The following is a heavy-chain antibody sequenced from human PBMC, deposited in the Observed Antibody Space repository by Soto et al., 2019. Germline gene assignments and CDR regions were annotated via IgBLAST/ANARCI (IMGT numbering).Heavy chain of an antibody. Sequence: GGSLRLSCVASGSVFKDSSIHWVRQASGKGLEWVGRIRDRAYNYATAYTASVKGRFTISRDDSTNTAYLQMNSLRTEDTAIYYCTRLISAAQDYWGQGTLVTVSS. V-gene: IGHV3-73*01. CDR2: IRDRAYNYAT. CDR3: TRLISAAQDY. CDR1: GSVFKDSS. J-gene: IGHJ4*02. D-gene: IGHD3-10*01.